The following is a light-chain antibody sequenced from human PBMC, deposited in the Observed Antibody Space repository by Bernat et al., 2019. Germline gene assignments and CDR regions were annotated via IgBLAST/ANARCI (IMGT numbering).Light chain of an antibody. J-gene: IGLJ1*01. CDR3: QSADSSGTYYV. CDR1: ALPRQY. Sequence: SYELTQPPSVSVSPGQTARITCSGDALPRQYPYWYQQRQGQAPVRVIYKDSERPSGIPERFSGSSSGTTVTLTISGVQAEDEADYYCQSADSSGTYYVFGTGTKVTVL. V-gene: IGLV3-25*02. CDR2: KDS.